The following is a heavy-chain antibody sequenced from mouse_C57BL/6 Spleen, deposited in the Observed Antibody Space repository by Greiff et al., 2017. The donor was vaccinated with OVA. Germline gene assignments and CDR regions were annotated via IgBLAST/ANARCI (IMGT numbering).Heavy chain of an antibody. Sequence: QVQLQQSGAELVKPGASVKMSCKASGYTFTTYPIEWMKQNHGKSLEWIGNFHPYNDDTKYNEKFKGKATLTVEKSSSTVYLEISRLTSDDSAVYYCARGYYGSRGDYWYFDVWGTGTTRTVSS. D-gene: IGHD1-1*01. J-gene: IGHJ1*03. CDR1: GYTFTTYP. CDR2: FHPYNDDT. V-gene: IGHV1-47*01. CDR3: ARGYYGSRGDYWYFDV.